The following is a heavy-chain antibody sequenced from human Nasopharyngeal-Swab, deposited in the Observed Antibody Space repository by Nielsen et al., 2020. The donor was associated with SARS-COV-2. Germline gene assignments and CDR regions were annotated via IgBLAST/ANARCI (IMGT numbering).Heavy chain of an antibody. CDR1: GFTFGDYS. CDR3: AKALERELPRYSDF. V-gene: IGHV3-23*01. J-gene: IGHJ4*02. CDR2: ISGAGGTT. D-gene: IGHD1-7*01. Sequence: GGSLRLSCAASGFTFGDYSMNWVRQAPGKGLEWVSFISGAGGTTFYSDSVKGRFTISRDTSKNTLYLQMSSLRAEDTALYYCAKALERELPRYSDFWGQGTLVTVSS.